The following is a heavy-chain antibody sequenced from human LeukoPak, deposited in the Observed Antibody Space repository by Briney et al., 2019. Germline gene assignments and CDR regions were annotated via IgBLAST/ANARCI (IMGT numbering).Heavy chain of an antibody. CDR1: GYTFTSYY. J-gene: IGHJ5*02. Sequence: RASVKVSCKASGYTFTSYYMHWVRQAPGQGLEWMGIINPSGGSTSYAQKFQGRVTMTRDMSTSTVYMELSSLRSEDTAVYYCAREFAPYYYDSSGRNWFDPWGQGTLVTVSS. CDR2: INPSGGST. CDR3: AREFAPYYYDSSGRNWFDP. D-gene: IGHD3-22*01. V-gene: IGHV1-46*01.